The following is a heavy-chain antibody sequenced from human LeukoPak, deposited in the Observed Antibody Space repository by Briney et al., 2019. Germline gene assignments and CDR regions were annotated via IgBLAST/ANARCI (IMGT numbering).Heavy chain of an antibody. V-gene: IGHV3-48*01. D-gene: IGHD4-11*01. CDR3: ARDDTVPSRFDY. CDR1: GFTFSTYS. CDR2: VSSSSSNI. J-gene: IGHJ4*02. Sequence: GGSLRLSCAASGFTFSTYSMNWVRQAPGKGLEWVSYVSSSSSNIFYADSVKGRFTISRDDAQNSLYLQMNSLRAEDTAVYYCARDDTVPSRFDYWGQGTLVTVSS.